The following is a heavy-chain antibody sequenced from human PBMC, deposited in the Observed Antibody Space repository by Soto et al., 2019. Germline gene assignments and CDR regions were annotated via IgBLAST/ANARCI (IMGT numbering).Heavy chain of an antibody. J-gene: IGHJ6*03. Sequence: ASVKVSCKASGYTFTSYGISWVRQAPGQGLEWMGWISAYNGNTNYAQKLQGRVTMTTDTSTSTAYMELRSLRSDDTAVYYCARGTLSYYDFWSGSDYYMDVWGKGTTVTVSS. CDR2: ISAYNGNT. CDR3: ARGTLSYYDFWSGSDYYMDV. CDR1: GYTFTSYG. V-gene: IGHV1-18*01. D-gene: IGHD3-3*01.